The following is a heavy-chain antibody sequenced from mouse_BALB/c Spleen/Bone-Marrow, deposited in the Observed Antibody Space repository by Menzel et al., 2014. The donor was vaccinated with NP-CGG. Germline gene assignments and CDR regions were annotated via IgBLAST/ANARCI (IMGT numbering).Heavy chain of an antibody. J-gene: IGHJ2*01. CDR1: GFNIKDTY. V-gene: IGHV14-3*02. CDR2: IDPANGNT. D-gene: IGHD1-1*01. Sequence: DVHLVESGAELVKPGASVKLSCTASGFNIKDTYMHWVKQRPEQGLEWIGRIDPANGNTKYDPKFQGKATITADTSSNTAYLQLSSLTSEDTAVYYCASYYYGHYFDYWGQGTPLTVSS. CDR3: ASYYYGHYFDY.